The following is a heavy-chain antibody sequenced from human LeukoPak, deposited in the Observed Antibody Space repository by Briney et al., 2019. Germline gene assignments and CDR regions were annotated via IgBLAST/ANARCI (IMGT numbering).Heavy chain of an antibody. V-gene: IGHV1-2*02. CDR3: AREKNYGDYGFSIGY. CDR1: GYTFTGYY. J-gene: IGHJ4*02. Sequence: GASVKVSCKASGYTFTGYYMHWVRQAPGQGLEWMGWINPNSGGTNYAQKFQGRVTMTRDTSISTAYMELSRLRSDDTAVYYCAREKNYGDYGFSIGYWGQGTLVTVSS. D-gene: IGHD4-17*01. CDR2: INPNSGGT.